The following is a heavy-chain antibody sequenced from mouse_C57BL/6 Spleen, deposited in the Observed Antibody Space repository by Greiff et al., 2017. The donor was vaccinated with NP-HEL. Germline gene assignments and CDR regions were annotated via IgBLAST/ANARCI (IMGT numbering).Heavy chain of an antibody. CDR2: IYPGSGST. V-gene: IGHV1-55*01. Sequence: QVQLQQPGAELVKPGASVKMSCKASGYTFTSYWITWVKQRPGQGLEWIGDIYPGSGSTNYNEKLKSKATLTVDTSYSTAYMQLSSLTSEDSAVYYCTRNYGGDYFDYWGQGTTLTVSS. J-gene: IGHJ2*01. D-gene: IGHD1-2*01. CDR1: GYTFTSYW. CDR3: TRNYGGDYFDY.